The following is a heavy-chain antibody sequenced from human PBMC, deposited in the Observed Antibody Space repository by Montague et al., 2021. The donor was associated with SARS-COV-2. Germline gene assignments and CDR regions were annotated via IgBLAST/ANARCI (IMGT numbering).Heavy chain of an antibody. V-gene: IGHV3-33*01. D-gene: IGHD4-11*01. CDR2: IWYDGNNK. CDR3: ARDSYTKGDY. Sequence: SLRLSCAVSGFTFSSYGMHWVRQAPGKGLECVALIWYDGNNKYYADSVKGRFTISRDNANNSLYLQMNSLRAEDTAVYYCARDSYTKGDYWGQGTLVSVSS. CDR1: GFTFSSYG. J-gene: IGHJ4*02.